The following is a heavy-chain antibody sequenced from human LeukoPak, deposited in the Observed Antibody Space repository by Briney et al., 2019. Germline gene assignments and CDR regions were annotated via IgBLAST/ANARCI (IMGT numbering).Heavy chain of an antibody. CDR1: GYTFTGYY. D-gene: IGHD1-20*01. V-gene: IGHV1-2*02. CDR3: ARDNLGGWFDP. CDR2: INPNSGGT. Sequence: ASVKVSCKASGYTFTGYYIHWVRQAPGQGLEWMGWINPNSGGTNYAQKFQGRVTMTRDTSISTAYMELSRLRSDDPAVYYCARDNLGGWFDPWGQGTLVTVSS. J-gene: IGHJ5*02.